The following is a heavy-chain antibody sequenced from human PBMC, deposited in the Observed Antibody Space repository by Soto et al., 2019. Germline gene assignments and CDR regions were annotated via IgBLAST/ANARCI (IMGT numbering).Heavy chain of an antibody. J-gene: IGHJ6*02. CDR3: ARDLQQQLPFYYRMDV. CDR2: INPGSGST. V-gene: IGHV1-46*01. Sequence: ASVKVSCKTSGYTFSNYYIHCVLQSPLQGLEWMGIINPGSGSTTYAQRFQGRVTMTRDTSTSTVYMDLSSLRSEDTAVYYCARDLQQQLPFYYRMDVWGQGTTVTVSS. D-gene: IGHD6-13*01. CDR1: GYTFSNYY.